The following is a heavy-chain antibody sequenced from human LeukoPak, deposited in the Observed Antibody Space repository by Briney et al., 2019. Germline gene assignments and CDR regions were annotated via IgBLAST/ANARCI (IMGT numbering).Heavy chain of an antibody. CDR2: IRYDGSIK. CDR1: AFSLSSYG. J-gene: IGHJ4*02. CDR3: AKDRSYLFDY. Sequence: GGSLRLSCAASAFSLSSYGMNWVRQAPGKGLEWVSFIRYDGSIKYYADSVKGQFTISRDNSKNTLYLEMNSLRAEDTAVCYCAKDRSYLFDYWGQGTLVTVSS. V-gene: IGHV3-30*02. D-gene: IGHD1-26*01.